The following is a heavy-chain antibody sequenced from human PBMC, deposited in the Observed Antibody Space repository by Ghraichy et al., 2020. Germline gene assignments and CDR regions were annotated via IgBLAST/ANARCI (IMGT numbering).Heavy chain of an antibody. Sequence: LSLTCVASGLMFSPNTMNWVRQAPGKGLEWLSSISSSTRYIYYADSVKDRFTISRDNAQNSLYLQMNSLRAEDTAVYYCSRGGGAGTPVLYHMDVWGLGTTVPVSS. V-gene: IGHV3-21*01. J-gene: IGHJ6*02. CDR1: GLMFSPNT. CDR3: SRGGGAGTPVLYHMDV. CDR2: ISSSTRYI. D-gene: IGHD6-19*01.